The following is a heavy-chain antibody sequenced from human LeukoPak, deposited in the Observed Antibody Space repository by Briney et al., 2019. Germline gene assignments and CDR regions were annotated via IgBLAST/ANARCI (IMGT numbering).Heavy chain of an antibody. Sequence: SETLSLTCTVSGGSISSYYWSWIRQPAGKGLEWIGRIYTSGSTNYKPSLKSRVTMSVDTSKDQFSLKLSSVTAADTAVYYCARDRAPPLSGGSGYYYYFDYWGQGTLVTVSS. CDR2: IYTSGST. CDR3: ARDRAPPLSGGSGYYYYFDY. V-gene: IGHV4-4*07. D-gene: IGHD3-22*01. J-gene: IGHJ4*02. CDR1: GGSISSYY.